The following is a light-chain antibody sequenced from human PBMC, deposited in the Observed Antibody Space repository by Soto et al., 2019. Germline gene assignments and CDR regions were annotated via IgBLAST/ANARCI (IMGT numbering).Light chain of an antibody. V-gene: IGKV3-20*01. CDR3: QQYGSSAPST. CDR2: CAX. J-gene: IGKJ5*01. Sequence: IVMTQCPASVSVSPGERATLACRASQSITKNKLNGDGQKPGQATRLLXXCAXIRATGIPERFSGSGSERDFTLTISRLEPEDFALYYCQQYGSSAPSTFGQGTRLEIK. CDR1: QSITKNK.